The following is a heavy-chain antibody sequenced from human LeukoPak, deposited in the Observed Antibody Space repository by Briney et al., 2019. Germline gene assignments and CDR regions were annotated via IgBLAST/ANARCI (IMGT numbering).Heavy chain of an antibody. CDR2: ISYDGSNK. CDR1: GFTFSSYA. CDR3: AKRYSSSHLPWGMDV. J-gene: IGHJ6*02. D-gene: IGHD6-13*01. Sequence: GRSLRLSCAASGFTFSSYAMHWVRQAPGKGLEWVAVISYDGSNKYYADSVKGRSTISRDNSKNTLYLQMNSLRVEDTAVYHCAKRYSSSHLPWGMDVWGQGTTVTVSS. V-gene: IGHV3-30-3*01.